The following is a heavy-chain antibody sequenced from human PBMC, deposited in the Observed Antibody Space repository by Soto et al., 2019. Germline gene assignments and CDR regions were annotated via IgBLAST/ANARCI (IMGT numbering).Heavy chain of an antibody. J-gene: IGHJ4*02. CDR2: ISGSGGST. CDR3: AKEGGSGYDFPRVVDY. D-gene: IGHD5-12*01. CDR1: GFTFSSYA. V-gene: IGHV3-23*01. Sequence: EVQLLESGGGLVQPGGSLRLSCAASGFTFSSYAMSWVRQAPGKGLEWVSAISGSGGSTYYADSVKGRFTISRDNSKNTLYLQMNSLRAEDTAVYYCAKEGGSGYDFPRVVDYWGQGTLVTVSS.